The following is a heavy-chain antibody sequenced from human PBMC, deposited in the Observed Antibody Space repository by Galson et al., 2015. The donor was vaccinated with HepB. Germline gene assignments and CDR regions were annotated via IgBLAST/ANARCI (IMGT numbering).Heavy chain of an antibody. D-gene: IGHD4-17*01. CDR3: ARARTTVTLLDY. CDR2: ISHDGNNK. Sequence: SLRLSCAASGFSFSNYGLHWVRQGPGKGLEWVAAISHDGNNKYYTDSVKGRFTISRDNSKNSLYLEINSLRPEDTAVYYCARARTTVTLLDYWGQGILVTVSS. J-gene: IGHJ4*02. CDR1: GFSFSNYG. V-gene: IGHV3-30*04.